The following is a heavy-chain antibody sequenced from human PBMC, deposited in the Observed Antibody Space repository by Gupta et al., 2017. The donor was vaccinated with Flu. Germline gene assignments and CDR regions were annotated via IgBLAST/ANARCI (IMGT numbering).Heavy chain of an antibody. Sequence: EVQLVESGGGLVQPGGSLRLSCAASGFTFSNAWMSWVRQAPGKGLEWVGRIKSKTDGGTTDYAAPVKCRFTISIDDSKNTLYLQMNSLKTEDTAVYYCTTDEIAAAGEIYWGQGTLVTVSS. J-gene: IGHJ4*02. V-gene: IGHV3-15*01. CDR3: TTDEIAAAGEIY. D-gene: IGHD6-13*01. CDR1: GFTFSNAW. CDR2: IKSKTDGGTT.